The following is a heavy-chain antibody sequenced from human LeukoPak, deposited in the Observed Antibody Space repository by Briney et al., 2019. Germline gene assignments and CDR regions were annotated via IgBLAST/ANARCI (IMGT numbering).Heavy chain of an antibody. Sequence: LRASVKVSCRTSGYTFSDYYMHCVRQAPGQGLEWMGYIIPNSGGTTYAQKFQGRVTMTRDTSISAAYLDLSGLRSDDTAVYYCSTEDKYCSSSTCGDSWGQGTLVTVSS. CDR1: GYTFSDYY. CDR3: STEDKYCSSSTCGDS. CDR2: IIPNSGGT. V-gene: IGHV1-2*02. J-gene: IGHJ4*02. D-gene: IGHD2-2*01.